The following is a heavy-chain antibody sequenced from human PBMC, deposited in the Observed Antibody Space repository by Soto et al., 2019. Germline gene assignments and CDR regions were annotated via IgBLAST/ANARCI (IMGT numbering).Heavy chain of an antibody. J-gene: IGHJ3*02. CDR3: ARVHSSSWYDAFDI. D-gene: IGHD6-13*01. CDR1: GGTFSSYA. Sequence: SVKVSCKASGGTFSSYAISWVRQAPGQGLEWMGGIIPIFGTANYAQKFQGGVTITADESTSTAYMELSSLRSEDTAVYYCARVHSSSWYDAFDIWGQGTMVTVS. CDR2: IIPIFGTA. V-gene: IGHV1-69*13.